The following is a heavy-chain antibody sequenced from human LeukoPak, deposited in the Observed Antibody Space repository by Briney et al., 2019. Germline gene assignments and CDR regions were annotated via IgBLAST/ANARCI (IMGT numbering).Heavy chain of an antibody. CDR2: IYTSGST. V-gene: IGHV4-4*09. Sequence: PSETLSLTCTVSGGSISSYYWSWIRQPPGKGLEWIGYIYTSGSTNYNPALKSRVTISVDTSKNQFSLKLSSVTAADTAVYYCARLATVTSWFDPWGQGTLVTVSS. CDR1: GGSISSYY. CDR3: ARLATVTSWFDP. D-gene: IGHD4-11*01. J-gene: IGHJ5*02.